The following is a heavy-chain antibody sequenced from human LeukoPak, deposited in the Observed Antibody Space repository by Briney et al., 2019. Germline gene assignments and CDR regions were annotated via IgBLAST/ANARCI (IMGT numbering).Heavy chain of an antibody. CDR1: GGSFSGYY. CDR2: IYYSGST. V-gene: IGHV4-34*01. J-gene: IGHJ5*02. D-gene: IGHD3-22*01. CDR3: ARDSDSSGYYYRQGWFDP. Sequence: PSETLSLTCAVYGGSFSGYYWGWIRQPPGKGLEWIGSIYYSGSTYYNPSLKSRVTISVDTSKNQFSLKLSSVTAADTAVYYCARDSDSSGYYYRQGWFDPWGQGTLVTVSS.